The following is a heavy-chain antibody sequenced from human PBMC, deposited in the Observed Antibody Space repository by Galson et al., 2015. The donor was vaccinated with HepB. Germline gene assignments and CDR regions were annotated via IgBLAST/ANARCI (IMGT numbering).Heavy chain of an antibody. Sequence: LRLSCAASGFTFSSYAMHWVRQAPGKGLEWVAVISFDGFNNYYADSVKGRFTISRDNSKTTLYLQMNSLRVEDTAVYYCARDDYDILTGYYNGYYYGMDVWGQGTTVTVSS. J-gene: IGHJ6*02. D-gene: IGHD3-9*01. CDR2: ISFDGFNN. CDR3: ARDDYDILTGYYNGYYYGMDV. CDR1: GFTFSSYA. V-gene: IGHV3-30*04.